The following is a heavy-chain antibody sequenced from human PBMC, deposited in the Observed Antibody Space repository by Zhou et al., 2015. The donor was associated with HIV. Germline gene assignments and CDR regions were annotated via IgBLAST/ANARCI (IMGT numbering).Heavy chain of an antibody. Sequence: EVQLVESGGGLVQPGRSLRLSCAASGFTFDDYAMHWVRQAPGKGLEWVSGISWNSGSIGYADSVKGRFTISRDNAKNSLYLQMNSLRAEDTALYYCAKPSDILTAYTGDSYFDLWGRGTLVTVSS. D-gene: IGHD3-9*01. CDR1: GFTFDDYA. V-gene: IGHV3-9*01. J-gene: IGHJ2*01. CDR3: AKPSDILTAYTGDSYFDL. CDR2: ISWNSGSI.